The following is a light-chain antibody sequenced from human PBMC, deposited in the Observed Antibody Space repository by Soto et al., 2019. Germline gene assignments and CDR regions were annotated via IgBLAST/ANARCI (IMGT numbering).Light chain of an antibody. CDR3: CSYAGSSYVV. CDR2: EVT. Sequence: QSALTQPASVSGSPGQSITISCTGTSSDVGSYNLVSWYQHHPGKAPKLVIYEVTKRPSGVSNRFSGSQSGNTASLTISGLQAEDEADYYCCSYAGSSYVVFGGGTKLTVL. J-gene: IGLJ2*01. CDR1: SSDVGSYNL. V-gene: IGLV2-23*02.